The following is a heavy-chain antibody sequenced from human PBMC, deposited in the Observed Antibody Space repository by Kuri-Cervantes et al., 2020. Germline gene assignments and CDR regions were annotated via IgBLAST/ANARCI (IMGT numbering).Heavy chain of an antibody. CDR3: ARDSHYYDSRGHWFDS. CDR2: IYYSGST. CDR1: GGSISSSSYY. V-gene: IGHV4-31*02. J-gene: IGHJ5*01. Sequence: SCTVSGGSISSSSYYWGWIRQHPGKGLEWIGYIYYSGSTYYNPSLESRVTISVDTSKNQFSLKLSSVTAADTAVYYCARDSHYYDSRGHWFDSWGQGTLVTVSS. D-gene: IGHD3-22*01.